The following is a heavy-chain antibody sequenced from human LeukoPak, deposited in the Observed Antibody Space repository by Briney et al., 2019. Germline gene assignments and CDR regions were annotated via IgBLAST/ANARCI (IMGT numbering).Heavy chain of an antibody. CDR2: IYHSGST. Sequence: PSETLSLTCAVSGYSISSGYYWGWIRQPPGKGLEWIGSIYHSGSTYYNPSLKSRVTISVDTSNNQFSLKLSSVTAADTAVYYCARQVRPDAFDIWGQGTMVTVSS. CDR1: GYSISSGYY. V-gene: IGHV4-38-2*01. CDR3: ARQVRPDAFDI. J-gene: IGHJ3*02. D-gene: IGHD1-1*01.